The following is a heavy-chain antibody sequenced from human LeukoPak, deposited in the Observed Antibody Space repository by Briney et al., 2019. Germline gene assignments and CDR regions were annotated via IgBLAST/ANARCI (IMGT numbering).Heavy chain of an antibody. CDR3: VPWLRLGGPDY. J-gene: IGHJ4*02. Sequence: PGGSLRLSCAASGFTFDDYAMHWVRQAPGKGLEWVSGISWNSGSIGYADSVKGRFTISRDNAKNSLYLQMNSLRAEDTAVYYCVPWLRLGGPDYWGQGTLVTVSS. CDR2: ISWNSGSI. D-gene: IGHD5-12*01. CDR1: GFTFDDYA. V-gene: IGHV3-9*01.